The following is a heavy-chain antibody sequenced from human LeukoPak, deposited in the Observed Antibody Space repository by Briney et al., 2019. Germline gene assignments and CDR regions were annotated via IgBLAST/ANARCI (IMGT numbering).Heavy chain of an antibody. CDR1: GGSISSSSYY. CDR3: AAMGGALAWGSGSYYLGVYYYYYGMDV. D-gene: IGHD3-10*01. CDR2: IYYSGST. Sequence: SETLSLTCTVSGGSISSSSYYWSWIRQPPGKGLEWIGSIYYSGSTYYNPSLKSRVTISVDTSKNQFSLKLSSVTAADTAVYYCAAMGGALAWGSGSYYLGVYYYYYGMDVWGQGTTVTVSS. J-gene: IGHJ6*02. V-gene: IGHV4-39*01.